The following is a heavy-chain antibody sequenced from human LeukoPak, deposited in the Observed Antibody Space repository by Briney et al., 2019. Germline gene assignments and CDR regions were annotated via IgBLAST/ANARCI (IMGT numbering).Heavy chain of an antibody. D-gene: IGHD3-22*01. CDR1: GFTFNSYV. CDR3: AKDRLRDTSGSYPFDY. CDR2: ISTSGGTT. J-gene: IGHJ4*02. Sequence: GGSLRLSCAASGFTFNSYVVNWVRQAPGKGLEWVSVISTSGGTTYYADSVRGRFTISRDNSENTLYLQMNNLRAEDTAVYYCAKDRLRDTSGSYPFDYWGQGTLVTVSS. V-gene: IGHV3-23*01.